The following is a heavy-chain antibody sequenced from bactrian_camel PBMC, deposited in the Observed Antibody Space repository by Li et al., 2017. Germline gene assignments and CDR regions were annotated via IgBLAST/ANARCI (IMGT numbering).Heavy chain of an antibody. V-gene: IGHV3S53*01. Sequence: HVQLVESGGGSVQAGGSLRLSCAVSGHIDSSYCLGWFRQAPGKQREGVALIGSDGSAAYLDSVQGRFSISRNRGQNRLYLQMNNLKPEDTAIYYCAAAKGLPDLLRGGYLSARSYNYWGRGTQVTVS. CDR1: GHIDSSYC. CDR3: AAAKGLPDLLRGGYLSARSYNY. D-gene: IGHD3*01. J-gene: IGHJ4*01. CDR2: IGSDGSA.